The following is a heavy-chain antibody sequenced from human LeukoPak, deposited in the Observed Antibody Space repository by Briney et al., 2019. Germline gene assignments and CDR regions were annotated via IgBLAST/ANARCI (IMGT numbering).Heavy chain of an antibody. CDR2: ISGSGGST. CDR3: AKGGCSSTSCYTSY. V-gene: IGHV3-23*01. D-gene: IGHD2-2*02. J-gene: IGHJ4*02. CDR1: GFTFSSYA. Sequence: GGSLSLSCAASGFTFSSYAMSWVRQAPGKGLEWVSAISGSGGSTYYADSVKGRFTISRDNSKNTLYLQMNSLRAEDTAVYYCAKGGCSSTSCYTSYWGQGTLVTVSS.